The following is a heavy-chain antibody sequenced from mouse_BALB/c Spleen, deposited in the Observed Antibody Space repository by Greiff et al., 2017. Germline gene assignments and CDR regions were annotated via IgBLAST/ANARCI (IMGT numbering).Heavy chain of an antibody. CDR3: ARGGNLAMDY. J-gene: IGHJ4*01. Sequence: VQLQQPGAELVKPGAPVKLSCKASGYTFTSYWMNWVKQRPGRGLEWIGRIDPSDSETHYNQKFKDKATLTVDKSSSTAYIQLSSLTSEDSAVYYCARGGNLAMDYWGQGTSVTVSS. D-gene: IGHD2-1*01. CDR2: IDPSDSET. V-gene: IGHV1-69*02. CDR1: GYTFTSYW.